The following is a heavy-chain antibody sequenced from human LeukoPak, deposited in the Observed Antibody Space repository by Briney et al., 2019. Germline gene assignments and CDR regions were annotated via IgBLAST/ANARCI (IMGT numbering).Heavy chain of an antibody. D-gene: IGHD2-2*02. V-gene: IGHV1-46*01. Sequence: ASVKVSCKASGYTSTSSYIHWVRQAPGQGLEWMGMIFPSGGATSYAQKFQGRVTMTRDTSTSTVYMELSSLRSEDTAVYYCARVASESCSSTSCYTSVSGFDYWGQGTLVTVSS. CDR1: GYTSTSSY. J-gene: IGHJ4*02. CDR3: ARVASESCSSTSCYTSVSGFDY. CDR2: IFPSGGAT.